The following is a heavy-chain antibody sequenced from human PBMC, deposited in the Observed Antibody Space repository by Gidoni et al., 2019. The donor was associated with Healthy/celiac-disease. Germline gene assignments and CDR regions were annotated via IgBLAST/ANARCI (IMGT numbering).Heavy chain of an antibody. D-gene: IGHD3-9*01. CDR1: GFTFSRYS. J-gene: IGHJ6*02. V-gene: IGHV3-21*01. CDR2: ISSSSSYI. Sequence: EVQLVESGGGLVKPGGSLRLSCAASGFTFSRYSMNWVRQAPGKGLEWVSSISSSSSYIYYADSVKGRFTISRDNAKNSLYLQMNSLRAEDTAVYYCARADDDILTGAYYGMDVWGQGTTVTVSS. CDR3: ARADDDILTGAYYGMDV.